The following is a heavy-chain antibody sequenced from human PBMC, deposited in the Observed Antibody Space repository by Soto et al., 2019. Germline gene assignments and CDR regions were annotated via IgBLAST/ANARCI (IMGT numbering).Heavy chain of an antibody. J-gene: IGHJ6*02. CDR3: ARLPVEMAPIAYYYSYGVDV. V-gene: IGHV4-61*01. D-gene: IGHD5-12*01. CDR1: GDSVTSGSHY. CDR2: IFYSENT. Sequence: SETLSLTCTVSGDSVTSGSHYWSWIRQPPGKGLEYIGYIFYSENTSYHPSLKSRVTISVDTSKNQFSLKLSSVTAAVTALYYCARLPVEMAPIAYYYSYGVDVWGQGTTVPVSS.